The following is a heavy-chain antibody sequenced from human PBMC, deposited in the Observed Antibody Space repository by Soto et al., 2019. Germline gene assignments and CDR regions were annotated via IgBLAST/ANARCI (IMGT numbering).Heavy chain of an antibody. V-gene: IGHV4-59*08. CDR1: GGSISSYY. J-gene: IGHJ4*02. CDR3: ARHNYGSGSTYFDY. CDR2: IYYSGST. Sequence: QVQLQESGPGLVKPSETLSLTSTVSGGSISSYYWSWIRQPPGKGLEWIGYIYYSGSTNYNPSLKSRVTISVDTSKNQFSLKLNSMTAADTAVYYCARHNYGSGSTYFDYWGQGTLVTVSS. D-gene: IGHD3-10*01.